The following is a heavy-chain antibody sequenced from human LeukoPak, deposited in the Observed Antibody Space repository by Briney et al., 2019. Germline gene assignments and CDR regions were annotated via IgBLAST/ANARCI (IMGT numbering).Heavy chain of an antibody. CDR3: ARGASEYSYGFSLSSRYMDV. CDR2: IYYSGST. J-gene: IGHJ6*03. Sequence: SEALSLTCTVSGGSISSYYWSWIRQPPGKGLEWIGYIYYSGSTKYNPSLKSRVTISVDTSKNEFFLKLNSVTAADTAVYYCARGASEYSYGFSLSSRYMDVWGKGTTVTVSS. D-gene: IGHD5-18*01. CDR1: GGSISSYY. V-gene: IGHV4-59*01.